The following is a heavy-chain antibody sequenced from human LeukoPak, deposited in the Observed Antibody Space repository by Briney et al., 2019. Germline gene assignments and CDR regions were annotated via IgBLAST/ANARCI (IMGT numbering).Heavy chain of an antibody. CDR2: INHSGST. CDR3: ARGSAAAGPPDY. V-gene: IGHV4-34*01. D-gene: IGHD6-13*01. J-gene: IGHJ4*02. Sequence: PSETLSLTCAVYGGSFSGYYWSWIRQPPGKGLEWIGEINHSGSTNYNPSLKSRVTISVGTSKNQFSLKLSSVTAADTAVYYCARGSAAAGPPDYWGQGTLVTVSS. CDR1: GGSFSGYY.